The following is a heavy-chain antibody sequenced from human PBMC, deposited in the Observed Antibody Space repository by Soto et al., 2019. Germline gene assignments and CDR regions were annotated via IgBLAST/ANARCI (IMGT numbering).Heavy chain of an antibody. D-gene: IGHD3-22*01. J-gene: IGHJ4*02. CDR1: GASIDRSNYY. V-gene: IGHV4-39*01. Sequence: SETLSLTCTVSGASIDRSNYYWDWIRQPPGKGLEWIGTTYYNGNTYYNPSLKSRVTMSVDTSKNQFSLKLISVTAADTAVYYCARHFVAVVIKGWGYWGQGTLVTVSS. CDR2: TYYNGNT. CDR3: ARHFVAVVIKGWGY.